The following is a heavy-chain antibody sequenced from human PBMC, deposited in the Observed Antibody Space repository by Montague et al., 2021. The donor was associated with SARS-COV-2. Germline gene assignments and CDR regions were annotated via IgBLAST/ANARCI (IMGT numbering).Heavy chain of an antibody. CDR3: AREGGWLSRGSYYFDY. V-gene: IGHV4-39*07. CDR2: IYYSGST. Sequence: SETLSLTCTVSGGSISSSSYYWGWIRQPPGKGLEWIGSIYYSGSTYYNPSLKSRVTISVDTSKNQFSLKLSSVTAADTAVYYCAREGGWLSRGSYYFDYGGQGTLVTVSS. D-gene: IGHD3-22*01. J-gene: IGHJ4*02. CDR1: GGSISSSSYY.